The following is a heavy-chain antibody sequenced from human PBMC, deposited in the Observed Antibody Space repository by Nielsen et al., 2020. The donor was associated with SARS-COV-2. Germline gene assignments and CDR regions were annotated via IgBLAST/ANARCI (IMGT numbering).Heavy chain of an antibody. Sequence: GESLKISCAASGFTFSSYDMHWVRQATGERLEWVSAIGTAGDTYYSGSVKGRFTISRDNSKNTFSLQMNSLRAEDTAVYYCASGYRPWGQGTLVTVSS. CDR3: ASGYRP. V-gene: IGHV3-13*04. J-gene: IGHJ4*02. CDR2: IGTAGDT. CDR1: GFTFSSYD. D-gene: IGHD5-18*01.